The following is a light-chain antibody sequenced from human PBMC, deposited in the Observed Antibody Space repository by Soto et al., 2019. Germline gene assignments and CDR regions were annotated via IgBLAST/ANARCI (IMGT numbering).Light chain of an antibody. Sequence: EIVITPSPATPSVSPGERATLSRRASQSVSSNLAWYQQKPGQAPRLLIYGASTRATGIPARFSGSGSGTEFTLTISSLQSEDFAVYYCQQYNNWPPITFGQGTYWRL. CDR3: QQYNNWPPIT. CDR1: QSVSSN. J-gene: IGKJ5*01. CDR2: GAS. V-gene: IGKV3-15*01.